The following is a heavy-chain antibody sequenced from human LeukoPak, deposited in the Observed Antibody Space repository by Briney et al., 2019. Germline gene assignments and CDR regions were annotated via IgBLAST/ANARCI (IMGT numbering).Heavy chain of an antibody. Sequence: PGGSLRLSCAASGFTFSSYGMHWVRQAPGKGLEWVAVISYDGSNKYYADSVKGRFTISRDNSKNTLYLQMNSLRAEDTAVYYCARDLDSSGWVVGSDYWGQGTLVTVSS. CDR3: ARDLDSSGWVVGSDY. CDR1: GFTFSSYG. J-gene: IGHJ4*02. CDR2: ISYDGSNK. D-gene: IGHD6-19*01. V-gene: IGHV3-30*03.